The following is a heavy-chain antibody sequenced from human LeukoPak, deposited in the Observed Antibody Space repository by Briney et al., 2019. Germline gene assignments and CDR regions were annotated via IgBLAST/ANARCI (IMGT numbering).Heavy chain of an antibody. J-gene: IGHJ6*02. CDR2: IKQDGSEK. CDR3: ARDRWELLSNSYHYCGLDV. V-gene: IGHV3-7*01. D-gene: IGHD2-15*01. CDR1: GFTFSNYW. Sequence: GGSLRLSCAASGFTFSNYWMGWVRQAPGKGLEWVANIKQDGSEKCYVDSVKGRFTISRDNAKNSLYLQMNSLRAEDTAVYYCARDRWELLSNSYHYCGLDVWGQGTTVTVSS.